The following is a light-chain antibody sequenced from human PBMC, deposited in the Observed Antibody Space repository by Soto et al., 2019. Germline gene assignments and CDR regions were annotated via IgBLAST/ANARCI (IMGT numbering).Light chain of an antibody. CDR1: QDIRND. J-gene: IGKJ1*01. CDR2: AAS. Sequence: AIQMTQSPSSLSASVGDRVTITCRASQDIRNDLGWYQQKPGKTPKLLIFAASSLQSGVPSRFSGSGSGTVFTLTISCPQPEDLATYYCLQLFIYPWTFAQGTRVKIE. CDR3: LQLFIYPWT. V-gene: IGKV1-6*01.